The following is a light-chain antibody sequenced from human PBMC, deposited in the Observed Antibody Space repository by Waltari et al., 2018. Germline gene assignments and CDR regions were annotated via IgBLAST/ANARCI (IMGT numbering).Light chain of an antibody. V-gene: IGKV3-20*01. CDR3: QQYGNSPWT. CDR1: QSVRSSY. Sequence: EIVLTQSPGTLSLSPGESATLSCRASQSVRSSYLAWYQQKPGQAPRLLIHDASRRATGIPDRFSGSGSGTDFTLTITGLEPEDFAVYYCQQYGNSPWTFAQGTKVEIK. J-gene: IGKJ1*01. CDR2: DAS.